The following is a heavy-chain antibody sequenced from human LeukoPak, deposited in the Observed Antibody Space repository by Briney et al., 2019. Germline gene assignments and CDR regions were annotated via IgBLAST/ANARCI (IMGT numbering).Heavy chain of an antibody. V-gene: IGHV1-24*01. D-gene: IGHD5-12*01. CDR2: FDPEDGET. CDR1: GYTLTELS. Sequence: ASVKVSCKVSGYTLTELSMHWVRQAPGKGLEWMGGFDPEDGETIYAQKFQGRVTMTEDTSTDTAYMELSSLTSEDTAVYYCAAGSLVATIHYYSYGMYYCGQGTTVTVSS. J-gene: IGHJ6*02. CDR3: AAGSLVATIHYYSYGMYY.